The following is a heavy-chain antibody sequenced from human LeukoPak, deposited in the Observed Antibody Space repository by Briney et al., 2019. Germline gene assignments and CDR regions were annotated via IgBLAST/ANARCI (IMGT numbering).Heavy chain of an antibody. V-gene: IGHV3-23*01. CDR1: GFTFSSYA. D-gene: IGHD3-3*02. Sequence: GGSLRLSCAGSGFTFSSYAMSWVRQAPGKGLEWVSAISGSGGSTYYADSVKGRFTISRDNSKNTLYLQMNSLRAEDTAVYYYAKDRNYSPSFFSYWGQGTLGTVSS. CDR2: ISGSGGST. CDR3: AKDRNYSPSFFSY. J-gene: IGHJ4*02.